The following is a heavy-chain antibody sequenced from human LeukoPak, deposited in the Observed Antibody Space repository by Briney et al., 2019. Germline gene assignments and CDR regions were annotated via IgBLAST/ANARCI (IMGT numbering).Heavy chain of an antibody. CDR3: ARADGSIAARPFDY. J-gene: IGHJ4*02. Sequence: SETLSLTCAVYGGSFSGYYWSWTRQPPGKGLEWIGEINHSGSTNYNPSLKSRVTISVDTSKNQFSLKLSSVTAADTAVYYCARADGSIAARPFDYWGQGTLVTVSS. D-gene: IGHD6-6*01. V-gene: IGHV4-34*01. CDR2: INHSGST. CDR1: GGSFSGYY.